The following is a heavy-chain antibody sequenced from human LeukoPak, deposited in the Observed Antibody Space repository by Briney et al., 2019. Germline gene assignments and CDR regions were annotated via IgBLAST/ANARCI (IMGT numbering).Heavy chain of an antibody. D-gene: IGHD2-21*02. J-gene: IGHJ4*02. CDR2: IRSKANSYAT. V-gene: IGHV3-73*01. CDR3: TIVEYCGGDCYA. CDR1: GFTFSGSA. Sequence: GGSLRLSCAASGFTFSGSAMHWVRQASGKGLEWVGRIRSKANSYATAYAASVKGRFTIYRDDSKNTAYLQMNSLKTEDAAVYYCTIVEYCGGDCYAWGQGTLVTVSS.